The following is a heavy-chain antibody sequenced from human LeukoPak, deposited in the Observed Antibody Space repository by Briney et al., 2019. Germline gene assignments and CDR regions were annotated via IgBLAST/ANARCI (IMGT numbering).Heavy chain of an antibody. J-gene: IGHJ4*02. CDR3: AIIVVVVAATGPVDY. CDR2: ISSSGSTI. Sequence: GGSLRLSCAASGFNFSSYWMHWVRQAPGKGLEWVSYISSSGSTIYYADSVKGRCTISRDNAKNSLYLQMNSLRAEDTAVYYCAIIVVVVAATGPVDYWGQGTLVTVSS. V-gene: IGHV3-48*03. D-gene: IGHD2-15*01. CDR1: GFNFSSYW.